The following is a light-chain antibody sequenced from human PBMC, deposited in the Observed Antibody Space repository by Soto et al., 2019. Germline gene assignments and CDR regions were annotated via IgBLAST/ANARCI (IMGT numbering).Light chain of an antibody. CDR3: SSYTSSSTVV. J-gene: IGLJ2*01. CDR1: SSDVGAYNY. V-gene: IGLV2-14*01. Sequence: QSALTQPASVSGSPGQSITISCSGTSSDVGAYNYVSWYQQHPGKAPKLMIYGVSDRPSGLSNRFSGSKSGNTASLPISGLQAEDEADYYCSSYTSSSTVVFGGGTKLTVL. CDR2: GVS.